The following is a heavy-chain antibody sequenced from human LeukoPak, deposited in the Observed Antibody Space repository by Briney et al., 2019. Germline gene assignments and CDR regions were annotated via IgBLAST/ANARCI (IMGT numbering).Heavy chain of an antibody. V-gene: IGHV4-39*07. Sequence: SETLSLTCTVSGDSISSSSYYWGWIRQPPGKGLEWIGSIHYGGSTYYNPSLKSRVTISVDTSKNQFSLKLSSVTAADTAVYYCARTLGYCSSTSCYGPHWGQGTLVTVSS. CDR1: GDSISSSSYY. CDR2: IHYGGST. J-gene: IGHJ4*02. D-gene: IGHD2-2*01. CDR3: ARTLGYCSSTSCYGPH.